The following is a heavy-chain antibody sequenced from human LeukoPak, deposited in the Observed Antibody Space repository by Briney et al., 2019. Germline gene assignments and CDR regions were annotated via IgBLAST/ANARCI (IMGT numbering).Heavy chain of an antibody. J-gene: IGHJ5*02. CDR3: ARGSSPQHH. CDR2: IYTSGST. CDR1: GGSISSGSYY. V-gene: IGHV4-61*02. D-gene: IGHD6-19*01. Sequence: PSQTLSLTCTVSGGSISSGSYYWSWIRQPAGKGLEWIGRIYTSGSTNYNPSLKSRVTISVDTSKNQFSLKLSSVTAADTAVYYCARGSSPQHHWGQGTLVTVSS.